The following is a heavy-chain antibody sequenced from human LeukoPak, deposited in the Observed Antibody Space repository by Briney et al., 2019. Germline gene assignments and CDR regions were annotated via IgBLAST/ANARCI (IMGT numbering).Heavy chain of an antibody. CDR2: INHSGST. V-gene: IGHV4-34*01. CDR1: GGSFNGYY. D-gene: IGHD2-15*01. Sequence: TSETLSLTCAVYGGSFNGYYWGWIRQPPGKGLEWIGEINHSGSTNYNPSLKSRVTISVDTSKNQFSLKLSSVTAADTAVYYCARGHLPAGHSDNWGQGTLVIVSS. CDR3: ARGHLPAGHSDN. J-gene: IGHJ4*02.